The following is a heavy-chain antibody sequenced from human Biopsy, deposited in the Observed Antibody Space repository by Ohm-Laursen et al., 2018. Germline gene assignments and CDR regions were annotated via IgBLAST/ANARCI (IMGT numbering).Heavy chain of an antibody. CDR3: ATKLTGYFHH. V-gene: IGHV1-69*06. Sequence: GSSVKVSCKAPGSTFSNYGVNWVRQAPGQGLEWLGGNIPILGTGNYAQKFQDRVTVAADTSTSTATMELRSLRSHDPAVYYCATKLTGYFHHWGQGTLVIVSS. D-gene: IGHD3-9*01. CDR1: GSTFSNYG. CDR2: NIPILGTG. J-gene: IGHJ1*01.